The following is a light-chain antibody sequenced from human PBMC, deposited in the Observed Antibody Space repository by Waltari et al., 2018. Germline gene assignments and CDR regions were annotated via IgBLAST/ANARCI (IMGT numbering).Light chain of an antibody. CDR1: QSVDSY. J-gene: IGKJ5*01. V-gene: IGKV3-11*01. CDR2: DAS. CDR3: QQRSNWPPIT. Sequence: EIVLTQSPATLSLSPGDRATLSCRASQSVDSYLAWYQQNPGQAPRLLIYDASNRATGIPARFSGSGSGTDFTLTISSLEPEDFAVYYCQQRSNWPPITFGQGTRLEIK.